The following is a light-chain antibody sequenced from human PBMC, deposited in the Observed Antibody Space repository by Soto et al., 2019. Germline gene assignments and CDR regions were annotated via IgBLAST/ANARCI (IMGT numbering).Light chain of an antibody. V-gene: IGKV3-15*01. CDR3: QQYNNWPPWT. CDR1: QSVSSN. CDR2: GAS. J-gene: IGKJ1*01. Sequence: EIVMTQSASTLSGSPGERATLSWGASQSVSSNLAWYQQKPLQAPRLLIYGASTRATGIPARFSGSGSGTEFTLTISSLQSEDFAVYYCQQYNNWPPWTFGQGTKVDIK.